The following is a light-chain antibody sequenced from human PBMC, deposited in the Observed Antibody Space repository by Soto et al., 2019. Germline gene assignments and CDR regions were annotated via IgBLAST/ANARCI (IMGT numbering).Light chain of an antibody. CDR1: QSVLYSSNNKNY. V-gene: IGKV4-1*01. CDR2: WAS. J-gene: IGKJ1*01. Sequence: DIVRTQSPDSLSVSLGARATINCKSSQSVLYSSNNKNYLAWYQQKPGQPPKLLIYWASTRGSGVPDRFNGSGSGTDFTLTISSLQPEDVATYYCQKYNRAPWTFGQGTKVDIK. CDR3: QKYNRAPWT.